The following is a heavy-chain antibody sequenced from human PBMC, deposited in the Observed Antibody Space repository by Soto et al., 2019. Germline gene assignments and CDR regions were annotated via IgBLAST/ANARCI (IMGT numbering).Heavy chain of an antibody. CDR1: GGSIDSDGYC. Sequence: PSETLSLTCIVSGGSIDSDGYCWTWIRQHPGQGLEWIGYSYYSGSTYYNPSLEGRASISKDASRNRFSLRLTSVTAADTAVYYCARTSYSSTWSHTDDRGQGILVTVSS. J-gene: IGHJ4*02. D-gene: IGHD6-13*01. CDR3: ARTSYSSTWSHTDD. CDR2: SYYSGST. V-gene: IGHV4-31*03.